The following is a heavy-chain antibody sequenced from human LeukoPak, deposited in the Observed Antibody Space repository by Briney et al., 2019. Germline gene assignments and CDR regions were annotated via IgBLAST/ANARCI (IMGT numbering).Heavy chain of an antibody. V-gene: IGHV4-59*01. Sequence: SETLSLTCAVSGGSISSYYWSWIRQPPGKGLEWIGYIYYSGSTNYNPSLKSRVTISVDTSKNQFSLKLSSVTAADTAVYYCARDDGSTNNWFDPWGQGTLVTVSS. CDR3: ARDDGSTNNWFDP. CDR2: IYYSGST. D-gene: IGHD5-24*01. J-gene: IGHJ5*02. CDR1: GGSISSYY.